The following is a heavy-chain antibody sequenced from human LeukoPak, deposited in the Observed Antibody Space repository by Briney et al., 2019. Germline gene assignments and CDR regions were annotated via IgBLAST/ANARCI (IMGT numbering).Heavy chain of an antibody. Sequence: SETRSLACPLFGGFISRFYWRWVRQPPGKGLEWIGYIYYSGSTNYNPSLKSRVTISVDTSKNQFSLKLSSVTAADTAVYYCARAAPEYYYDSSGYYYTIDYWGQGTLVTVSS. J-gene: IGHJ4*02. V-gene: IGHV4-59*01. CDR1: GGFISRFY. CDR2: IYYSGST. CDR3: ARAAPEYYYDSSGYYYTIDY. D-gene: IGHD3-22*01.